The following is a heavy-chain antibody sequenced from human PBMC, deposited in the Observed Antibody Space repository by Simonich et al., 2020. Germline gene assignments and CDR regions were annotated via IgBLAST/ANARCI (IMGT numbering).Heavy chain of an antibody. CDR3: AKDVAAAGTEYFQH. V-gene: IGHV3-9*01. D-gene: IGHD6-13*01. CDR2: ISLNSGSR. Sequence: EVQLVESGGGLVQPGRSLRLSCAASGFTFDDYAMHWVRQAPGKGREWVAGISLNSGSRGYADSVKGRFTISRDNAKNSLYLQMNSLRAEDTALYYCAKDVAAAGTEYFQHWGQGTLVTVSS. J-gene: IGHJ1*01. CDR1: GFTFDDYA.